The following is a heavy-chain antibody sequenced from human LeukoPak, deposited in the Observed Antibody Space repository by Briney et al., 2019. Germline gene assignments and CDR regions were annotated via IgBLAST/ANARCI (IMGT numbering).Heavy chain of an antibody. V-gene: IGHV3-48*03. D-gene: IGHD1-26*01. CDR1: GFTFSSYE. J-gene: IGHJ5*02. CDR3: ARETLGGSYESMFDP. CDR2: IGSSGITI. Sequence: GESLKISCAASGFTFSSYEMNWVRQAPGKGLEWVSYIGSSGITIYYADSVKGRFTISRDNAKNSLYLQMNSLRAEDTAVYYCARETLGGSYESMFDPWGQGTLVTVSS.